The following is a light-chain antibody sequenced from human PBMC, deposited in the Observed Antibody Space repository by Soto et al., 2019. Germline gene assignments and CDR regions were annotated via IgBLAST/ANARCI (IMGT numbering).Light chain of an antibody. Sequence: QSVLTQPPSLSGTPGQTVTISCFGSRSNIGSSIVHWYQQLPGAAPKHLIYGNSNRPSGVPDRFSGSKSGTSASLAITGLQAEDEADYYCQSYDSSLSGPVVFGGGTKLTVL. CDR2: GNS. V-gene: IGLV1-40*01. CDR1: RSNIGSSI. J-gene: IGLJ2*01. CDR3: QSYDSSLSGPVV.